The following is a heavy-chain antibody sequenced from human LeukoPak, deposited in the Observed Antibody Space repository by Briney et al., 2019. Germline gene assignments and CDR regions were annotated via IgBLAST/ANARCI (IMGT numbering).Heavy chain of an antibody. V-gene: IGHV3-20*04. Sequence: CPGGSLRLSCSASGFTFDDYGMSWVRQVPGKGLEWVAVISWNGGSTGYADSVKGRFTISRDNAKNSLYLQMNSLRAEDTAVYYCARDGGYSYSCFDYWGQGTLVTVSS. J-gene: IGHJ4*02. D-gene: IGHD5-18*01. CDR1: GFTFDDYG. CDR3: ARDGGYSYSCFDY. CDR2: ISWNGGST.